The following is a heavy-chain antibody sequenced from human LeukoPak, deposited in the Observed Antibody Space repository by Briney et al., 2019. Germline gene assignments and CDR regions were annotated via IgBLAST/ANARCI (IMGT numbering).Heavy chain of an antibody. Sequence: PGGSLRLSCADSGFTFSSYAMSWVRQAPGKGLEWVSAISGSGGNTYSADSVKGRFTISRDNSKNTVYLQMNILRAEDTAVYYCAKDRQIVGTTNFDYWGQGTLVTVSS. CDR3: AKDRQIVGTTNFDY. V-gene: IGHV3-23*01. CDR2: ISGSGGNT. CDR1: GFTFSSYA. D-gene: IGHD1-26*01. J-gene: IGHJ4*02.